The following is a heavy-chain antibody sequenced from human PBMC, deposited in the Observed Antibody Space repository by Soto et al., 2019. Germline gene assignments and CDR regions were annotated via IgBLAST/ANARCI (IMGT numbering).Heavy chain of an antibody. CDR2: ISYDGSNK. Sequence: QVQLVESGGGVVQPGRSLRLSCAASGFSFSSYSMHWVRQAPGKGLEWVAVISYDGSNKYYAYSVKGRFTFSRDNSKNTLYLQMNSLRVEDTAVXXXXXXXXXXXXWDYWGQGTLVTVSS. CDR1: GFSFSSYS. V-gene: IGHV3-30-3*01. J-gene: IGHJ4*02. CDR3: XXXXXXXXXWDY.